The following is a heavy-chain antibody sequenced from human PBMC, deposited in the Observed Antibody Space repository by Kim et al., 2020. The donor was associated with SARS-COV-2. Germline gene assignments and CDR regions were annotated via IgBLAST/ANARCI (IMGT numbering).Heavy chain of an antibody. V-gene: IGHV3-33*01. CDR2: IWYDGSNK. D-gene: IGHD6-19*01. CDR3: ARDFTYIAVAGTVEFEYYYYGMDV. CDR1: GFTFSSYG. J-gene: IGHJ6*02. Sequence: GGSLRLSCAASGFTFSSYGMHWVRQAPGKGLEWVAVIWYDGSNKYYADSVKGRFTISRDNSKNTLYLQMNSLRAEDTAVYYCARDFTYIAVAGTVEFEYYYYGMDVWGQGTTVTVSS.